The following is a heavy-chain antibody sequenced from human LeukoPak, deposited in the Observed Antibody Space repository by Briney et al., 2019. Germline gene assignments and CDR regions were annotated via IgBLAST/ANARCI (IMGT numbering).Heavy chain of an antibody. Sequence: PGRSLRLSCAASGFTFSSYAMHWVRQAPGKGLEWVAVISYDGSNKYYADSVKGRFTISRDNSKNTLYLQMSSLRSEDTAVYYCARDGPVESRTGYYYYMDVWGKGTTVTVSS. J-gene: IGHJ6*03. CDR2: ISYDGSNK. V-gene: IGHV3-30-3*01. CDR1: GFTFSSYA. CDR3: ARDGPVESRTGYYYYMDV. D-gene: IGHD1-1*01.